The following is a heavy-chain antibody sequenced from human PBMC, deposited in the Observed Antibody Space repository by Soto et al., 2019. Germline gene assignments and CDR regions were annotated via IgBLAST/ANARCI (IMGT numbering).Heavy chain of an antibody. J-gene: IGHJ4*02. CDR3: ARGPAYIDGWRTFDL. CDR2: TYYNGNT. Sequence: SETLSLTCTVSDDSFRGAEYYWSWIRQPLGKGPEWIGYTYYNGNTKYNPALRSRVTMSEDTSKNQFSLRLSSVTAADTAVYFCARGPAYIDGWRTFDLWGRGILVTVSS. V-gene: IGHV4-61*08. D-gene: IGHD6-19*01. CDR1: DDSFRGAEYY.